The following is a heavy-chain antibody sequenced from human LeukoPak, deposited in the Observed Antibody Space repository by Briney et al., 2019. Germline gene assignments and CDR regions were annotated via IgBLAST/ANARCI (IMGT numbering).Heavy chain of an antibody. CDR2: INHSGST. CDR3: ARRWYSSSWYAYFQH. D-gene: IGHD6-13*01. CDR1: GGSISSGDYH. J-gene: IGHJ1*01. V-gene: IGHV4-39*07. Sequence: PSETLSLTCTVSGGSISSGDYHWRWIRQPPRKGLEWIGEINHSGSTNYNPSLKRRVTISVDTSKNQFSIKLSSVTAADTAVYYCARRWYSSSWYAYFQHWGQGTLVTVSS.